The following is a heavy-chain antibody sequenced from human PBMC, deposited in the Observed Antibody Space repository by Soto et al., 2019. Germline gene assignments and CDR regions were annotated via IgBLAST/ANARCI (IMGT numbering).Heavy chain of an antibody. V-gene: IGHV4-59*01. CDR2: IYYSGST. CDR1: GGSMCSYY. J-gene: IGHJ6*03. CDR3: ARGEDSRTYYYYMDV. D-gene: IGHD6-13*01. Sequence: SEPPVVTWCNSGGSMCSYYWSWIRQPPGKGLEWIGYIYYSGSTNYNPSLKSRVTISVDTSKDQFSLRLSSVTAADTAVYYCARGEDSRTYYYYMDVWGKGTTVTVSS.